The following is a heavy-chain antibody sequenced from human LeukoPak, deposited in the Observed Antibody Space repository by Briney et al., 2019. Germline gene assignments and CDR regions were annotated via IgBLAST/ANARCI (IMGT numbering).Heavy chain of an antibody. J-gene: IGHJ4*02. CDR2: ISGDGSSI. Sequence: GGSLRLSCVASGFTFRNYYMHWVRQVPGKGLVWVSRISGDGSSIFYADSVKGRFTISRDNAKNSLYVQMNSLRAEDTAVYYCAKNTASTPYSSGWVDYWGQGTLVTVSS. D-gene: IGHD6-19*01. CDR3: AKNTASTPYSSGWVDY. V-gene: IGHV3-74*01. CDR1: GFTFRNYY.